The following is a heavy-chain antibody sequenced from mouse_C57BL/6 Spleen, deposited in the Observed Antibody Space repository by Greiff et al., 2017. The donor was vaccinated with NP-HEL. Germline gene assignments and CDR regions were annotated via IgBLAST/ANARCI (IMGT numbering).Heavy chain of an antibody. D-gene: IGHD2-2*01. V-gene: IGHV1-80*01. CDR2: IYPGDGDT. J-gene: IGHJ2*01. CDR1: GYAFSSYW. CDR3: ARSRGYDGVDY. Sequence: QVQLKESGAELVKPGASVKISCKASGYAFSSYWMNWVKQRPGKGLEWIGQIYPGDGDTNYNGKFKGKATLTADKSSSTAYMQLSSLTSEDSAVYFCARSRGYDGVDYWGQGTTLTVSS.